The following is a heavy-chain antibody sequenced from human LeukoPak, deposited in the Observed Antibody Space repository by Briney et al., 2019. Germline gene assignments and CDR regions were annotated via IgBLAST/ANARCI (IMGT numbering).Heavy chain of an antibody. CDR1: GFTFRSYW. CDR3: AKGQLYYDILTGAFDLDY. CDR2: IKQDGSEK. Sequence: PGGSLRLSCAASGFTFRSYWMSWVRQTPGKGLEWVANIKQDGSEKYYVDSVKGRFTISRDNAKNSLYLQMNSLRPEDTALYYCAKGQLYYDILTGAFDLDYWGQGTLVTVSS. J-gene: IGHJ4*02. D-gene: IGHD3-9*01. V-gene: IGHV3-7*03.